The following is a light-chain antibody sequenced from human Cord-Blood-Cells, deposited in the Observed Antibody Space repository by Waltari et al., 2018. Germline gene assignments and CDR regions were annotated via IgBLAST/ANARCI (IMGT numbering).Light chain of an antibody. CDR1: QSVSSY. Sequence: EIVFTQSPATPSLPPGTRATLSCRASQSVSSYLAWYQQKPGQAPRLLIYDASNRATGIPARFSGSGSGTDFTLTISSLEPEDFAGYYCQQRSNWPPTFGQGTKVEIK. V-gene: IGKV3-11*01. J-gene: IGKJ1*01. CDR3: QQRSNWPPT. CDR2: DAS.